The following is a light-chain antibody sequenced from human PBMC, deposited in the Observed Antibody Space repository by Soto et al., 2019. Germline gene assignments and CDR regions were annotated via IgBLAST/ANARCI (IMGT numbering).Light chain of an antibody. J-gene: IGLJ1*01. Sequence: QSALTQPASVSGSPGQSITISCTGTSSDVGGYNFVSWYQHHPGKAPTLMIYDVNHRPSGISNRFSGSKSGNTASLTISGLQAEDEADYYCASFTSSSTPYVVGTGTKLTVL. CDR1: SSDVGGYNF. CDR3: ASFTSSSTPYV. CDR2: DVN. V-gene: IGLV2-14*03.